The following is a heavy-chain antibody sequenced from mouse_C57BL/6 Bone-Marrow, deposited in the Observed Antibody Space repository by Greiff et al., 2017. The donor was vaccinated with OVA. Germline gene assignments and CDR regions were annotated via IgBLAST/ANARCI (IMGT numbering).Heavy chain of an antibody. D-gene: IGHD1-1*01. J-gene: IGHJ3*01. CDR2: IYPGSGNT. Sequence: QVQLQQSGAELVRPGASVKLSCKASGYTFTDYYINWVKQRPGQGLEWIARIYPGSGNTYYNEKFKGKATLTAEKSSSTAYMQLSSLTSEDSAVYYCARPYGSSYPFAYWGQGTLVTVSA. V-gene: IGHV1-76*01. CDR1: GYTFTDYY. CDR3: ARPYGSSYPFAY.